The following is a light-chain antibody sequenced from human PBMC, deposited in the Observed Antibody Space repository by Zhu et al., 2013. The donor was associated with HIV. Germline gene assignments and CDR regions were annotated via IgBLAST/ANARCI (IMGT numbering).Light chain of an antibody. J-gene: IGKJ2*03. Sequence: DIVLTQSPGTLSLSPGDRATLSCRASQSVSSSFLAWYQQKPGQAPRLLMYETSSRAAGIPPRFSGSGSGTDFTLTISGLEPEDFAVYYCQQYGSSPYSFGQGTKLEI. CDR3: QQYGSSPYS. V-gene: IGKV3-20*01. CDR2: ETS. CDR1: QSVSSSF.